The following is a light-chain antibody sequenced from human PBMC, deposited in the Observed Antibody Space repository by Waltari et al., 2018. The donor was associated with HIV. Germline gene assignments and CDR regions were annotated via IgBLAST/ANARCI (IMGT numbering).Light chain of an antibody. CDR2: RND. CDR1: KSNIGNNS. J-gene: IGLJ2*01. Sequence: QPKMTQAPSASKTPGQRSTMSCSGSKSNIGNNSIYWYQQIAGAAPRLVMARNDQRPAGVPDHFSGTKSGTSAFLAITGLRLDDEATYVCASWDDNLGHWIFGGGTKLTVL. V-gene: IGLV1-47*01. CDR3: ASWDDNLGHWI.